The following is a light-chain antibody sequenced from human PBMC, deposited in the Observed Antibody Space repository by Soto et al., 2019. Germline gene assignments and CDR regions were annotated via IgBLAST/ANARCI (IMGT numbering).Light chain of an antibody. CDR3: CSYAGSYYV. J-gene: IGLJ1*01. CDR2: DVS. CDR1: RSDVGGYNY. V-gene: IGLV2-11*01. Sequence: QSALTQPRSVSGSPGQSVTISYTGTRSDVGGYNYVSWYQQHPGKAPKLMIYDVSKRPSGVPDRFSGSKSGNTASLTISGLQAEDEADYYCCSYAGSYYVFGTGTKLTVL.